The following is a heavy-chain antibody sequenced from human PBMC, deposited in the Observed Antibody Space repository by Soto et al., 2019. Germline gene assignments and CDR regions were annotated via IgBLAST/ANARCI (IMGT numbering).Heavy chain of an antibody. CDR3: AKTANGWFSAFEI. V-gene: IGHV3-23*01. J-gene: IGHJ3*02. D-gene: IGHD6-19*01. Sequence: EVQLLESGGGLVQPGGSLRLSCAASGFTFSSYAMSWVRQAPGQGLEWVSAISGSGGTTYYADSVKGRFTFSRDNSKTTLYLQMNSLRAEDTAVYYCAKTANGWFSAFEIWGQGTMVTVSS. CDR1: GFTFSSYA. CDR2: ISGSGGTT.